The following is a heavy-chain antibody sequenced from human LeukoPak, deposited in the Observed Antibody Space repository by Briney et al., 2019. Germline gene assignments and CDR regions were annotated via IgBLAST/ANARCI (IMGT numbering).Heavy chain of an antibody. J-gene: IGHJ4*02. Sequence: HPGGSLRLSCAASGFTFSSYGVHRVRQAPGKGLEWVAFIRYDGSDKCYADSVKGRFTISRDNSKNTLYLQMNSLRAEDTAAYYCANLPIRGSGSYYTDYWGQGTLVTVSS. V-gene: IGHV3-30*02. D-gene: IGHD3-10*01. CDR2: IRYDGSDK. CDR3: ANLPIRGSGSYYTDY. CDR1: GFTFSSYG.